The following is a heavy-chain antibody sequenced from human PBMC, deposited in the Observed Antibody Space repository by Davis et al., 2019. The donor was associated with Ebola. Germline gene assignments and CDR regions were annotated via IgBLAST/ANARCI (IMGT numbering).Heavy chain of an antibody. V-gene: IGHV3-7*03. J-gene: IGHJ4*02. Sequence: PGGSLRLSCAASGFTFRSYWMSWVRQAPGKGLEWVAKIKEDGSEKLEVDSVKGRFTISRANAKNLLFLQMNSLRAEDTALYYCVRDATRGGDFDYWGQGTLVTVSS. CDR3: VRDATRGGDFDY. D-gene: IGHD2-15*01. CDR2: IKEDGSEK. CDR1: GFTFRSYW.